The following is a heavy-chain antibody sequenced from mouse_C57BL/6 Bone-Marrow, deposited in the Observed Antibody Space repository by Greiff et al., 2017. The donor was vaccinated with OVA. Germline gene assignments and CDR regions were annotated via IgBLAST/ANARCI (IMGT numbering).Heavy chain of an antibody. CDR3: VYDYRYYYAMDY. V-gene: IGHV5-17*01. D-gene: IGHD2-4*01. CDR1: GFTFSDYG. J-gene: IGHJ4*01. Sequence: EVQRVESGGGLVKPGGSLKLSCAASGFTFSDYGMHWVRQAPEKGLEWVAYISSGSSTIYYADTVKGRFTISRDNAKNTLFLQMTSLTSEDTATYYCVYDYRYYYAMDYWGQGTSVTVSS. CDR2: ISSGSSTI.